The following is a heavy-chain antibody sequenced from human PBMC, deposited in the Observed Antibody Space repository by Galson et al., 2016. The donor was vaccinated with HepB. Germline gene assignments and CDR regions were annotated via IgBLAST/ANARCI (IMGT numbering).Heavy chain of an antibody. J-gene: IGHJ4*02. CDR3: TRDYYGSLDH. Sequence: SLRLSCAASGFTFSLYGMHWVRQAPGTGLVWVSRINIDGNSITYADSVKGRFAISRDNAKNTVHLQMNSLRAEDTAVYYCTRDYYGSLDHWGQGTLVTISS. D-gene: IGHD3-10*01. CDR1: GFTFSLYG. V-gene: IGHV3-74*01. CDR2: INIDGNSI.